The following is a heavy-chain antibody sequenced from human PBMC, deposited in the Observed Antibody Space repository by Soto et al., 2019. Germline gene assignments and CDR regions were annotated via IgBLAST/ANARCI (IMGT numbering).Heavy chain of an antibody. CDR1: GFTFSSYA. Sequence: EVQLLESGGGLVQPGGSLRLSCAASGFTFSSYAMSWVRQAPGKGLEWVSAISGSGGSTYYADSVKGRFTISRDNSKNTLYLQKNSLRAEDTAVYYCAPREVATKVENYFDYWGQGTLVTVSS. V-gene: IGHV3-23*01. J-gene: IGHJ4*02. CDR3: APREVATKVENYFDY. D-gene: IGHD5-12*01. CDR2: ISGSGGST.